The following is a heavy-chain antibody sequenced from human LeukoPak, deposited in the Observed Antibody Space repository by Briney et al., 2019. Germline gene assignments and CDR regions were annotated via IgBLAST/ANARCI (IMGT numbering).Heavy chain of an antibody. Sequence: ASVKVSCKASGYTFTSYAMHWVRQAPGQRLEWMGWINAGNGNTKYSQKFQGRVTITRDTSASTAYMELSSLRSEDTAVYYCAGELSIRTWLRFGYWGQGTLVTVSS. D-gene: IGHD5-12*01. CDR1: GYTFTSYA. CDR2: INAGNGNT. CDR3: AGELSIRTWLRFGY. V-gene: IGHV1-3*01. J-gene: IGHJ4*02.